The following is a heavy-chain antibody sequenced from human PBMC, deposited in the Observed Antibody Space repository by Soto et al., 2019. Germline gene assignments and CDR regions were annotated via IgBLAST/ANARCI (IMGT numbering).Heavy chain of an antibody. Sequence: ASVKVSCKASGYTFTSYGISWVRQAPGQGLEWMGWISAYNGNTNYAQKLQGRVTTTTDTSTSTAYMELRSLRSDDTAVYYCARDGPQAAGSVGWFDPWGQGTLVTVSS. D-gene: IGHD6-13*01. CDR3: ARDGPQAAGSVGWFDP. V-gene: IGHV1-18*01. CDR2: ISAYNGNT. CDR1: GYTFTSYG. J-gene: IGHJ5*02.